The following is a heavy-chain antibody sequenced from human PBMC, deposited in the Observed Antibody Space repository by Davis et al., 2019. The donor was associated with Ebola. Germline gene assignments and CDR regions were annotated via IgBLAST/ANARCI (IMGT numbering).Heavy chain of an antibody. J-gene: IGHJ4*02. V-gene: IGHV3-23*01. CDR3: AKSADLES. CDR2: IGVSGGTT. Sequence: PGGSLRLSCAASGFMFSSCGMNWVRQAPGKGLEWVSGIGVSGGTTYADSVKGRFTISRDNSQNTLYLQMTGLRAEDTATYFCAKSADLESWGQGTLVNVSS. CDR1: GFMFSSCG.